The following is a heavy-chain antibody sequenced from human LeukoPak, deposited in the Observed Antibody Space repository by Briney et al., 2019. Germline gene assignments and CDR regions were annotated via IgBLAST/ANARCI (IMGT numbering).Heavy chain of an antibody. Sequence: GGSLRLSCAASGFTFSSYAMHWVRQAPGKGLEWVAVISYDGSNKYYADSVKGRFTIARDNFRKELYLQMNSLRADDTAVYYCARDKLLEYGNWFDPWGQGTLVTVSS. V-gene: IGHV3-30-3*01. J-gene: IGHJ5*02. CDR1: GFTFSSYA. CDR3: ARDKLLEYGNWFDP. D-gene: IGHD4/OR15-4a*01. CDR2: ISYDGSNK.